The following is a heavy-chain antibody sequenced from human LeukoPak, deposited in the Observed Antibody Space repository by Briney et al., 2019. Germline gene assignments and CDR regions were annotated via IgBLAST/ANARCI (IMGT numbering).Heavy chain of an antibody. D-gene: IGHD3-22*01. J-gene: IGHJ2*01. V-gene: IGHV3-7*05. Sequence: GGSLRLSCAASGFTFSSYWMSWVRQAPGKGLEWVANIKQDGSEKYYVDSVKGRFTISRDNAKNSLYLQMNSLRAEDTAVYYCARDSDVVGSKGYDSSGYPYWYFDLWGRGTLVTVSS. CDR2: IKQDGSEK. CDR3: ARDSDVVGSKGYDSSGYPYWYFDL. CDR1: GFTFSSYW.